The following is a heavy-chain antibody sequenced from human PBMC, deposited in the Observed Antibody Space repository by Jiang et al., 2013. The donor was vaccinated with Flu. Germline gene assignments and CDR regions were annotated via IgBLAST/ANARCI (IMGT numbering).Heavy chain of an antibody. CDR2: IYYSGST. J-gene: IGHJ6*02. Sequence: PGLVKPSETLSLTCTVSGGSISSYYWSWIRQPPGKGLEWIGYIYYSGSTNYNPSLKSRVTISVDTSKNQFSLKLSSVTAADTAVYYCARLYNWNDVLDYYYGMDVWGQGTTVTVSS. CDR1: GGSISSYY. V-gene: IGHV4-59*01. D-gene: IGHD1-20*01. CDR3: ARLYNWNDVLDYYYGMDV.